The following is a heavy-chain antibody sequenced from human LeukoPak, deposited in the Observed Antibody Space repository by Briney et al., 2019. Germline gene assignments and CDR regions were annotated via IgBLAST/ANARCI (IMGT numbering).Heavy chain of an antibody. Sequence: GGSLRLSCAASGFSFSSYWMSWVRQAPGKGLEWVANIKQDGSDKKYVDSVKGRFTISRDNAKNSLYLQMNSLRADDTAVYYCSRGPLPVTYSYDYWGQGTQVIVSS. CDR3: SRGPLPVTYSYDY. V-gene: IGHV3-7*04. J-gene: IGHJ4*02. CDR1: GFSFSSYW. D-gene: IGHD5-18*01. CDR2: IKQDGSDK.